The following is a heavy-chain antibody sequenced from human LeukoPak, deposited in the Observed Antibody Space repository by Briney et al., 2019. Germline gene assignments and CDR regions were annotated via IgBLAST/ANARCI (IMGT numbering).Heavy chain of an antibody. Sequence: SETLSLTCTVSGGSISSSSYYWGWIRQPPGKGLEWIGSIYYSGSTYYNPSLKSRVTISVDTSKNQFSLKLSSVTAADTAVYYCARHHYYDSSGYSFDYWGQGTLLTVSS. CDR3: ARHHYYDSSGYSFDY. D-gene: IGHD3-22*01. CDR1: GGSISSSSYY. J-gene: IGHJ4*02. V-gene: IGHV4-39*01. CDR2: IYYSGST.